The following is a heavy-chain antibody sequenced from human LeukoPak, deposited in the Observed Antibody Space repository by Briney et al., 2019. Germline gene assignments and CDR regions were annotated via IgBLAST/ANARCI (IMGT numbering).Heavy chain of an antibody. CDR1: GFTFSSYA. D-gene: IGHD6-19*01. Sequence: GSLRLSCSASGFTFSSYAMHWARQAPGKGLEYVSAISGSGDITYYADSVKGRFTISRDNSKNTLYLQMSSLTPEDAAVYYCVRDGMAVAGTAPLDYWGQGRLVHVSS. CDR3: VRDGMAVAGTAPLDY. J-gene: IGHJ4*02. CDR2: ISGSGDIT. V-gene: IGHV3-64D*09.